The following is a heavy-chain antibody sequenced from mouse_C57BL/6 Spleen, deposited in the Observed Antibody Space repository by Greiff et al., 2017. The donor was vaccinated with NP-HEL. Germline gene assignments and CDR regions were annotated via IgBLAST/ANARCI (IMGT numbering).Heavy chain of an antibody. CDR2: INPSSGYT. CDR3: AREGARGSYFDY. D-gene: IGHD1-1*01. Sequence: QVQLQQSGAELAKPGASVKLSCKASGYTFTSYWMHWVKQRPGQGLEWIGYINPSSGYTKYNQKFKDKATLTVDKSSSTAYMELRSLTSEDTAVYYCAREGARGSYFDYWGQGTTLTVSS. V-gene: IGHV1-7*01. J-gene: IGHJ2*01. CDR1: GYTFTSYW.